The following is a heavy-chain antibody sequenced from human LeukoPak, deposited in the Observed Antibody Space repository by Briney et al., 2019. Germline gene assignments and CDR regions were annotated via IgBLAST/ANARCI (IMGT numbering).Heavy chain of an antibody. CDR3: AKDSYSKGDF. Sequence: GGSLRLSCAASGFTFSSHAMHWVRQAPGKGLEHVSAISSNGYGTYYANSVKGRFTISRDNAKNSLYLQMNSLRAEDTAVYYCAKDSYSKGDFWGQGVLVTVSS. J-gene: IGHJ4*02. CDR2: ISSNGYGT. V-gene: IGHV3-64*01. D-gene: IGHD6-13*01. CDR1: GFTFSSHA.